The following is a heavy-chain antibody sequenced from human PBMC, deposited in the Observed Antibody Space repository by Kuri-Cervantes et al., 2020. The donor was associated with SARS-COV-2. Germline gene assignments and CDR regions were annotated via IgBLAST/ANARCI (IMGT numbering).Heavy chain of an antibody. D-gene: IGHD2-2*01. V-gene: IGHV1-3*01. CDR2: INAGNGNT. Sequence: ASVKVSCKASVYTFTSYAMHWVRQAPGQRLEWMGWINAGNGNTKYSQKFQGRVTITRDTSASTAYMELSSLRSDDTAVYYCARDFYCSSTSCSNYGMDVWGQGTTVTVSS. CDR1: VYTFTSYA. J-gene: IGHJ6*02. CDR3: ARDFYCSSTSCSNYGMDV.